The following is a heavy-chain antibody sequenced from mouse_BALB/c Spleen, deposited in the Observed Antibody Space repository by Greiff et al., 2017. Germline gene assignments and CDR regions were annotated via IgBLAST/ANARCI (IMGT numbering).Heavy chain of an antibody. CDR1: GFTFSSFG. V-gene: IGHV5-17*02. CDR3: ARYGDSSGYVPFAY. Sequence: EVKLVESGGGLVQPGGSRTLSCAASGFTFSSFGMHWVRQAPEKGLEWVAYISSGSSTIYYADTVKGRFTISRDNPKNTLFLQMTSLRSEDTAMYYCARYGDSSGYVPFAYWGQGTLVTVSA. J-gene: IGHJ3*01. D-gene: IGHD3-2*01. CDR2: ISSGSSTI.